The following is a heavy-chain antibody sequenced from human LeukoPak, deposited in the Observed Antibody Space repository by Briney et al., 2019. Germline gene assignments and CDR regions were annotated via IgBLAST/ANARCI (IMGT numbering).Heavy chain of an antibody. J-gene: IGHJ4*02. CDR3: ARDLVAVAATFDY. V-gene: IGHV3-48*03. CDR1: GFTFSSYE. CDR2: IRSSGSTI. D-gene: IGHD6-19*01. Sequence: GGSLRLSCAASGFTFSSYEMNWVRQAPGRGLEWVSYIRSSGSTIYYADSVKGRFTISRDNAKNSLYLQMNNLRAEDTAVYYCARDLVAVAATFDYWGQGTLVTVSS.